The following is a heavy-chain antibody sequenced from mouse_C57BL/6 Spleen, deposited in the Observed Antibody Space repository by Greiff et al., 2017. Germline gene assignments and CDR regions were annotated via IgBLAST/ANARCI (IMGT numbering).Heavy chain of an antibody. CDR2: IYPGDGDT. J-gene: IGHJ2*01. V-gene: IGHV1-80*01. Sequence: QVQLQQSGAELVKPGASVKISCKASGYAFSSYWMNWVKQRPGKGLEWIEQIYPGDGDTNYNVKFKGKATLTADKSSSAAYMQLSSLTSEDSAVYFCARGDYGNFDYWGQGTTLTVSS. D-gene: IGHD1-1*01. CDR1: GYAFSSYW. CDR3: ARGDYGNFDY.